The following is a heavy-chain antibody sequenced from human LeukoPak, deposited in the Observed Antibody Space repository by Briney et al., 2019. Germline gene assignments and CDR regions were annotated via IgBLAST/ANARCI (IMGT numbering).Heavy chain of an antibody. V-gene: IGHV3-30*18. Sequence: GGSLRLSCAASGFTFSSYGMHWVRQAPDKGLEWVAVISYDGSNKYYADSVKGRFTISRDNSKDTLNLQMNSLRAEDTAVYYCVKDRTGTYTLDYWGQGTLVTVSS. CDR3: VKDRTGTYTLDY. CDR1: GFTFSSYG. CDR2: ISYDGSNK. J-gene: IGHJ4*02. D-gene: IGHD3-10*01.